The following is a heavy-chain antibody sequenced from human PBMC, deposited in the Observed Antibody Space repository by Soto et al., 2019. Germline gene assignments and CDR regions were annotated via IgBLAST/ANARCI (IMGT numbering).Heavy chain of an antibody. CDR1: GGSISSGGYY. D-gene: IGHD2-8*02. J-gene: IGHJ6*02. Sequence: PSETLSLTCTVSGGSISSGGYYWSWIRQHPGKGLEWIGEINHSGSTNYNPSLKSRVTISVDTSKNQFSLKLSSVTAADTAVYYCARVSGDYYYYSGMDVWGQGTTVTVSS. CDR3: ARVSGDYYYYSGMDV. V-gene: IGHV4-61*08. CDR2: INHSGST.